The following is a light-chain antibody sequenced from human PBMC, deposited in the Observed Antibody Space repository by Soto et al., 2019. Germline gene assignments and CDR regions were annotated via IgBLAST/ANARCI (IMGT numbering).Light chain of an antibody. J-gene: IGKJ1*01. CDR2: DAS. CDR3: QQYHSYWT. Sequence: DVQMTQSPSTLSASVGDRVTITCRASQSISGWLAWYQQKPGKAPKLLIYDASSLESGVPQRFSGSGSGTEFTLTISSLQTDDFSTYYCQQYHSYWTFGQGTKVDIK. CDR1: QSISGW. V-gene: IGKV1-5*01.